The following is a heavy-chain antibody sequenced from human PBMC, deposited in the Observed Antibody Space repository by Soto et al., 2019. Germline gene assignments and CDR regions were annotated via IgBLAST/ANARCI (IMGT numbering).Heavy chain of an antibody. J-gene: IGHJ6*02. V-gene: IGHV1-18*01. Sequence: QVQLVQSGAEVKKPGASVKVSCKASGYTFSTYGISWVRQAPGQGLEWTGWINGYNGNTNYAPKLQGRITMTIDTSTTTAYVELMSLRSDDTAVYYCARMGDVPYYYYGMDVWGQGTTVTVSS. CDR3: ARMGDVPYYYYGMDV. CDR1: GYTFSTYG. D-gene: IGHD3-16*01. CDR2: INGYNGNT.